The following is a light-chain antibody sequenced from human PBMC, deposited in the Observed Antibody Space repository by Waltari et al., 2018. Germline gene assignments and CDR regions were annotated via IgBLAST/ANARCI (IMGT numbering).Light chain of an antibody. J-gene: IGKJ4*01. CDR1: QSISY. CDR3: QQSSSTPQT. Sequence: DIQMTQSPSSLSASVGDRVTITCRASQSISYLNWYQQKPGKAPKLLIYAASSLQSGVPLRFSGSGSWTDFTLTISSLQPEDFAAYYCQQSSSTPQTFGGGTKVEVK. CDR2: AAS. V-gene: IGKV1-39*01.